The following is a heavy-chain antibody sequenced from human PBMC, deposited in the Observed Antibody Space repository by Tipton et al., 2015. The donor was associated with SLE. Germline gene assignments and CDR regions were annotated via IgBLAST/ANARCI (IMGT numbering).Heavy chain of an antibody. D-gene: IGHD1-14*01. Sequence: QSGAEVKKPGSSVKVSCKASGGTFSSYAISWVRQAPGQGLEWMGGIIPILGIATYAQKFQGRVTITTDESTSTAYMELSSLRSEDTAVYYCARQGNRNVDDALDIWGQGTMVTVSS. J-gene: IGHJ3*02. CDR2: IIPILGIA. CDR1: GGTFSSYA. V-gene: IGHV1-69*05. CDR3: ARQGNRNVDDALDI.